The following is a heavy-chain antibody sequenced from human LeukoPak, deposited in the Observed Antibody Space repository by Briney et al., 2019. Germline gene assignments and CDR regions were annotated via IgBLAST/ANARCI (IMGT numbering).Heavy chain of an antibody. CDR3: ARGRKGRYDSSSYYYNYYMDV. V-gene: IGHV4-4*07. CDR1: GDSINSCS. J-gene: IGHJ6*03. D-gene: IGHD3-22*01. Sequence: SETLSLTCTVSGDSINSCSWSWIRQPAGKGLEWIGRIYTSGSTNYNPSLQSRVTMSLDTSKNQFSLKVTSVTAADTAVYYCARGRKGRYDSSSYYYNYYMDVWGKGTTVTVSS. CDR2: IYTSGST.